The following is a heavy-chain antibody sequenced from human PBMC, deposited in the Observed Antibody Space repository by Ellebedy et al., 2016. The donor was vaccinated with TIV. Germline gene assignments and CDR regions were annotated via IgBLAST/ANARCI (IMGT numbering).Heavy chain of an antibody. Sequence: ASVKVSCXASGNTFSSYDINWVRQAPGQGLEWMGIINPSGGSTSYAQKFQGRVTMTRDTSTSTVYMELSSLRSEDTAVYYCAREGYDSSGTIPGSGDYFDYWGQGTLVTVSS. V-gene: IGHV1-46*01. D-gene: IGHD3-22*01. CDR3: AREGYDSSGTIPGSGDYFDY. CDR1: GNTFSSYD. J-gene: IGHJ4*02. CDR2: INPSGGST.